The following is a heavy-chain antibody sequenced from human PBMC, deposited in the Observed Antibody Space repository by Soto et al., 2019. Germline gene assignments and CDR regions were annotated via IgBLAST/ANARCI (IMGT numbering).Heavy chain of an antibody. V-gene: IGHV4-61*01. D-gene: IGHD1-1*01. CDR1: GDSVSSGSSY. CDR3: ARADWNYYFDF. Sequence: KPSETLSLTCTVSGDSVSSGSSYWSWIRQPPGKGLEWLGFIYYSGSTSYNPSLKSRVTILVDTSKSQFSLRLNSVTTADTAVYYCARADWNYYFDFWGQGTLVTVSS. J-gene: IGHJ4*02. CDR2: IYYSGST.